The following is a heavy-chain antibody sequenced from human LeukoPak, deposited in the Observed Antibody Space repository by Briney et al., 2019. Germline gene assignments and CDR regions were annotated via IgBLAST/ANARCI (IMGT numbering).Heavy chain of an antibody. CDR2: IYYSGST. J-gene: IGHJ6*03. CDR3: ARVQTYSSSWYYYYYYMDV. D-gene: IGHD6-13*01. CDR1: GGSISSYY. Sequence: SGTLSLTCTVSGGSISSYYWSWIRQPPGKGLEWIGYIYYSGSTNYNPSLKSRVTISVDTSKNQSSLKLSSVTAADTAVYYCARVQTYSSSWYYYYYYMDVWGKGTTVTVSS. V-gene: IGHV4-59*01.